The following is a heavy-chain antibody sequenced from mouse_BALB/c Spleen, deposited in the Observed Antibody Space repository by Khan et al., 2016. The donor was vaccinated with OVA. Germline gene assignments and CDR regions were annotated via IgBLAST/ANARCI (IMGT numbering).Heavy chain of an antibody. J-gene: IGHJ3*01. D-gene: IGHD1-1*02. Sequence: EVELVESVGGLVKPGGSLKLSCAASGFTFSDYYMYWVRQTPEKRLEWVATISDGGSYTYYPDSVKGRFTISRDNAKNNLYLQMSSLKSEDTAMYYCARAGYGGFAYWGQGTLVTVSA. CDR3: ARAGYGGFAY. CDR1: GFTFSDYY. CDR2: ISDGGSYT. V-gene: IGHV5-4*02.